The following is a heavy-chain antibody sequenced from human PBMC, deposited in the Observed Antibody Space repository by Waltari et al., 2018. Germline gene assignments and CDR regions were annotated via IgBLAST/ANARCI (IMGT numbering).Heavy chain of an antibody. V-gene: IGHV4-59*01. Sequence: QVQLQESGPSLLKPSETLSLIGTVSGGSISGFYWSWVRQHPGKGLDWIVYIYYTWCTNITPSLKSRVTRSVDTSKNQFSLKLSSVTAADTAFYYCARGGGGDWEWFDPWGQGTQVTVSS. CDR2: IYYTWCT. D-gene: IGHD2-21*02. CDR3: ARGGGGDWEWFDP. J-gene: IGHJ5*02. CDR1: GGSISGFY.